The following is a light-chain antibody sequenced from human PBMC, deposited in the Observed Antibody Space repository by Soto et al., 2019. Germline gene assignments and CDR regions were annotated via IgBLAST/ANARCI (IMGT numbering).Light chain of an antibody. Sequence: QSALTQPASVSGSPGQSITISCTGTSSDIGAYNLVSWFQQHPGKAPKLMIYDVSNRPSGVSNRFSGSKSGNTASLTISGLQADDEDDYYCTSYTTITSLEVFGGGTKLTVL. CDR3: TSYTTITSLEV. J-gene: IGLJ2*01. CDR1: SSDIGAYNL. V-gene: IGLV2-14*01. CDR2: DVS.